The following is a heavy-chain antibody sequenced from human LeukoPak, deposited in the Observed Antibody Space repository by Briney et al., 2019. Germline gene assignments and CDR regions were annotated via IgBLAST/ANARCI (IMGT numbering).Heavy chain of an antibody. D-gene: IGHD1-7*01. CDR2: ISAYSGNT. J-gene: IGHJ4*02. CDR3: ARDLTSSWKYGEIDF. CDR1: GYTFTSYG. V-gene: IGHV1-18*01. Sequence: ASVKASCKASGYTFTSYGISWLRQAPGQGLEWMGWISAYSGNTDYAQRLQGRITMTTDTPTSTAYMELRSLRSDDTAVYYCARDLTSSWKYGEIDFWGQGTRVTVSS.